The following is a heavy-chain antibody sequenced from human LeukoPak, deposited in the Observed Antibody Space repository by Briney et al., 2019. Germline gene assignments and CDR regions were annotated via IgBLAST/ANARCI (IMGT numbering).Heavy chain of an antibody. J-gene: IGHJ4*02. CDR2: IMGSGDTT. Sequence: GGPLRLSCTASRFTFSTYARAWVRQAPGKGLEGSSIIMGSGDTTYYTGSVKGRFTISRDNSKNALYLQMSSLRAEDTAVYYCAKSQRNDQQVVQRIDYWGQGTLVTVSS. V-gene: IGHV3-23*01. D-gene: IGHD2-2*01. CDR3: AKSQRNDQQVVQRIDY. CDR1: RFTFSTYA.